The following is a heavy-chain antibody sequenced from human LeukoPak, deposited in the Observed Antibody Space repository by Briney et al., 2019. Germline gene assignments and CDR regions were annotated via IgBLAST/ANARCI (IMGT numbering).Heavy chain of an antibody. J-gene: IGHJ4*02. CDR1: GYTFTGYS. CDR2: INPNSGAT. D-gene: IGHD1-26*01. V-gene: IGHV1-2*02. Sequence: AASVTVSCKASGYTFTGYSMHWVRQAPGQGLEWMGWINPNSGATNYAQKFQGRVTMTRDTSISTAYMELSRLRSDDTAVYYCATSGSYRIIDYWGQGTLVTVSS. CDR3: ATSGSYRIIDY.